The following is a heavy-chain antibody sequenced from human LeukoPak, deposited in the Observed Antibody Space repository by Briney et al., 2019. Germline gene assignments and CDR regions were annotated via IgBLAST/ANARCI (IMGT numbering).Heavy chain of an antibody. J-gene: IGHJ4*02. CDR3: ARDLLGMDY. CDR2: IYYSGST. V-gene: IGHV4-30-4*01. Sequence: SETLSLTCAVYGDSFSGYYWSWIRQPPGKGLEWIGYIYYSGSTYYNPSLKSRVTISVDTSKNQFSLKLSSVTAADTAVYYCARDLLGMDYWGQGTLVTVSS. CDR1: GDSFSGYY. D-gene: IGHD3-16*01.